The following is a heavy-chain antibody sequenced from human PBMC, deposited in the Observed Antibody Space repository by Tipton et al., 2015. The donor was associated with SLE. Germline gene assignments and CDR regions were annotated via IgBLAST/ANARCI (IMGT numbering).Heavy chain of an antibody. CDR1: GGSFRDYY. CDR2: MNHNERS. CDR3: ARHWNGDLTPLWY. V-gene: IGHV4-34*01. Sequence: TLSLTCAVYGGSFRDYYWSWIRQSPGKGLEWIGEMNHNERSNYNPSLKSRVTISVDTSKNQFSLKLSSVTAADTAVYYRARHWNGDLTPLWYWGQGTLVTVSS. D-gene: IGHD4-17*01. J-gene: IGHJ4*02.